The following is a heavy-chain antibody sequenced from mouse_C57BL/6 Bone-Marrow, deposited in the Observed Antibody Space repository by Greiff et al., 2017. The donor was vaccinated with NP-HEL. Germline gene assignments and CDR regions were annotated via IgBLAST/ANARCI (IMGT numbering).Heavy chain of an antibody. CDR3: TTRGIYYGYVGFAY. V-gene: IGHV14-4*01. D-gene: IGHD2-2*01. CDR1: GFNIKDDY. J-gene: IGHJ3*01. Sequence: DVKLVESGAELVRPGASVKLSCTASGFNIKDDYMHWVKQRPEQGLEWIGWIDPENGDTEYASKFQGKATITADTSSNTAYLQLSSLTSEDTAVYYCTTRGIYYGYVGFAYWGQGTLVTVSA. CDR2: IDPENGDT.